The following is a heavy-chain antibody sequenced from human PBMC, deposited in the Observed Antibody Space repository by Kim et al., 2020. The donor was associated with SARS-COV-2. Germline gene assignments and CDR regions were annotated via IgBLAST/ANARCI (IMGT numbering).Heavy chain of an antibody. J-gene: IGHJ4*02. D-gene: IGHD6-13*01. V-gene: IGHV4-39*02. CDR2: MYFSGTT. CDR1: GGAVSSRTYY. CDR3: ARWSQDSRSWELRGYFDS. Sequence: SETLSLTCSVSGGAVSSRTYYWGWIRQPPGKVLEWIGTMYFSGTTYHNPSLKSRVTISIDPSKNHFSLELSSVTAPDTAIYYCARWSQDSRSWELRGYFDSWGQGFLVTVSS.